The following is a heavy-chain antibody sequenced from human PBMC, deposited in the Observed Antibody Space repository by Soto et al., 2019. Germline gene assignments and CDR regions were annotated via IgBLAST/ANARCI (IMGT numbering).Heavy chain of an antibody. CDR3: ARDLFSDCSSTSCHHYYYYYGMDV. Sequence: LRLSCAASGFTFSSYWMSWVRQAPGKGLEWVANIKQDGSEKYYVDSVKGRFTISRDNAKNSLYLQMNSLRAEDTAVYYCARDLFSDCSSTSCHHYYYYYGMDVWGQGTTVTVSS. D-gene: IGHD2-2*01. J-gene: IGHJ6*02. CDR2: IKQDGSEK. CDR1: GFTFSSYW. V-gene: IGHV3-7*03.